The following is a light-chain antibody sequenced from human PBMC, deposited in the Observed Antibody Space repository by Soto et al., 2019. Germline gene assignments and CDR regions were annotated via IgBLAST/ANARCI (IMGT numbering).Light chain of an antibody. CDR1: QSVRSS. J-gene: IGKJ5*01. CDR2: DAS. CDR3: QQRSNWPPIT. Sequence: LSLSPGERATLSCRASQSVRSSLGWYQQKPGQAPRLLIYDASNRATGIPARFSGSGSGTDFTLTISSLEPEDFAVYYCQQRSNWPPITFGQGTRLEIK. V-gene: IGKV3-11*01.